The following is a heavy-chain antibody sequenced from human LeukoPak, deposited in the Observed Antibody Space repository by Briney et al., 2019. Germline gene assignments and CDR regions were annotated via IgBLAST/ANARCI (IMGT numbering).Heavy chain of an antibody. V-gene: IGHV3-9*01. Sequence: GGSLRLSCAASAFTFDDYAMHCVGQAPGRGLEWGSGIRWNSGSIAYADSVKGRFTISRDNAQNSLFLQMNSLRAEATALYYCVKDRGGNHYGLFDYWGQGTRVTVSS. J-gene: IGHJ4*02. CDR3: VKDRGGNHYGLFDY. CDR1: AFTFDDYA. D-gene: IGHD5-18*01. CDR2: IRWNSGSI.